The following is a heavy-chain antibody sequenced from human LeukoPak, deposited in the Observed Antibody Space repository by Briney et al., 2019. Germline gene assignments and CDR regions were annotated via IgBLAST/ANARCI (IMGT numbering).Heavy chain of an antibody. CDR3: ARVVSSGWFLAMFDY. J-gene: IGHJ4*02. CDR1: GGTFSSYA. V-gene: IGHV1-69*04. D-gene: IGHD6-19*01. CDR2: IIPILGIA. Sequence: ASVKVSCKASGGTFSSYAISWVRQAPGQGLEWMGRIIPILGIANYAQKFQGRVTMTTDTSTSTAYMELRSLRSDDTAVYYCARVVSSGWFLAMFDYWGQGTLVTVAS.